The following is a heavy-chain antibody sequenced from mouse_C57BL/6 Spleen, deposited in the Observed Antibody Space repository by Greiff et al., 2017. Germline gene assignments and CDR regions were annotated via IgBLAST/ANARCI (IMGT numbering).Heavy chain of an antibody. J-gene: IGHJ1*03. D-gene: IGHD4-1*01. CDR1: GYTFTSYW. CDR2: IYPGSGST. CDR3: ARKELGRRYFDV. Sequence: QVQLQQPGAEPVKPGASVKMSCKASGYTFTSYWITWVKQRPGQGLEWIGDIYPGSGSTNYNEKFKSKATLTVDTSSSTAYRQLSSLTSEDSAVYYCARKELGRRYFDVWSTGTTVTVSS. V-gene: IGHV1-55*01.